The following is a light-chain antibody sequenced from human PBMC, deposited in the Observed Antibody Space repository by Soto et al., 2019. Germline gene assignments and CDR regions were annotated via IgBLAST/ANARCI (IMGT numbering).Light chain of an antibody. J-gene: IGKJ4*01. V-gene: IGKV1D-12*01. CDR3: QQAHSFPLT. CDR2: DAS. Sequence: DIQMTQSPSSVSASVGDRVTITCRASQDITYWLAWYQQTPGKVPKVLIYDASSLQGGVPSRFSGSGSGTDFTLTISSLQPADSATYYCQQAHSFPLTFGGGTKVEIK. CDR1: QDITYW.